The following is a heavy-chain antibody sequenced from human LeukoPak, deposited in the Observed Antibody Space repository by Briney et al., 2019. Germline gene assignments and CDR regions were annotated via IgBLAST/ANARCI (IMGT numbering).Heavy chain of an antibody. CDR2: ISGSGGST. CDR1: GFIFSSYA. V-gene: IGHV3-23*01. CDR3: AKDSRYSGNFKAFDI. Sequence: GGSLRLSCAASGFIFSSYAMSWVRQAPGKGLEWVSGISGSGGSTNYADSVKGRFTISRDNSKDTLYLQMNSLRAGDTAVYYCAKDSRYSGNFKAFDIWGQGTMVTVSS. J-gene: IGHJ3*02. D-gene: IGHD1-26*01.